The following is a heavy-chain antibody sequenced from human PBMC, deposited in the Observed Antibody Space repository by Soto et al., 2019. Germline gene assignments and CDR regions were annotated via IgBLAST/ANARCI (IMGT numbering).Heavy chain of an antibody. D-gene: IGHD3-22*01. J-gene: IGHJ3*02. Sequence: PTETLSLTCTVSGCSIGSGDNYWSGILQPPGKGLEWIGYIYYSGSTYYNPSLKSRVTISVDTSKNQFSLKLSSVTAADTAVYYCARGEYYGDSSGYRRDPLAIRAQRTTVPVSS. CDR3: ARGEYYGDSSGYRRDPLAI. CDR1: GCSIGSGDNY. V-gene: IGHV4-30-4*01. CDR2: IYYSGST.